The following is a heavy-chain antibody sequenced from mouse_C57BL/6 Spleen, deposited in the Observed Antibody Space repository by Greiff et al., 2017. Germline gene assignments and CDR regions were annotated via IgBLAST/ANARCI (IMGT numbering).Heavy chain of an antibody. J-gene: IGHJ4*01. Sequence: VQLQQSGAELVKPGASVKVSCKASGYTFTSYWMHWVKQRPGQGLEWIGRLHPSDSDTNSNQKFKGKATLTVDKSSSTAYMQLSSLTSEDSAVYYCAIEDYYGSSYAMDYWGQGTSVTVSS. CDR3: AIEDYYGSSYAMDY. CDR1: GYTFTSYW. V-gene: IGHV1-74*01. CDR2: LHPSDSDT. D-gene: IGHD1-1*01.